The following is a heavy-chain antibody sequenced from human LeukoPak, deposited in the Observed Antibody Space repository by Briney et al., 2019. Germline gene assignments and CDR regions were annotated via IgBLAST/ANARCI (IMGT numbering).Heavy chain of an antibody. Sequence: SVKVSCKASGYTFTGYFMHWVRQAPGQGLEWMGWINPIFGRTNYAQKFQDRVTITADESTSTSYMELSGLRSDDTAVYYCARDPSVTQYYYYYYYMDVWGKGTTVTVSS. J-gene: IGHJ6*03. CDR3: ARDPSVTQYYYYYYYMDV. CDR2: INPIFGRT. D-gene: IGHD5-18*01. V-gene: IGHV1-69*13. CDR1: GYTFTGYF.